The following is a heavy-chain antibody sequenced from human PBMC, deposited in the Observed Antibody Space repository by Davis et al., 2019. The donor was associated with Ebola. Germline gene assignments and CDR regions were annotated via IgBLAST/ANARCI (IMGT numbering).Heavy chain of an antibody. Sequence: SETLSLTCTVSGGSISSRYWSWIRQSPGKGLEWIGYIQYSGSTNYNPSLKSRVTISVDTSKNQFSLKLSSVTAADTAVYYCARDTLNYAYDSSGYYSKGNRYFDLWGRGTLVTVSS. D-gene: IGHD3-22*01. CDR3: ARDTLNYAYDSSGYYSKGNRYFDL. J-gene: IGHJ2*01. CDR2: IQYSGST. CDR1: GGSISSRY. V-gene: IGHV4-59*11.